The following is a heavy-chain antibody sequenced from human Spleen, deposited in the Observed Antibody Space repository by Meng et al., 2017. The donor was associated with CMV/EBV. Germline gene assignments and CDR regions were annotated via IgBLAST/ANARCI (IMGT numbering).Heavy chain of an antibody. CDR2: ISSSSSTI. CDR1: GFTFSSYS. D-gene: IGHD3-22*01. CDR3: ARSSGYFGSAYGIDV. V-gene: IGHV3-48*04. Sequence: GESLKISCAASGFTFSSYSMNWVRQAPGKGLEWVSYISSSSSTIYYADSVKGRFTISRDDAKNSLYLQMNSLRAEDTAIYYCARSSGYFGSAYGIDVWGQGTTVTVSS. J-gene: IGHJ6*02.